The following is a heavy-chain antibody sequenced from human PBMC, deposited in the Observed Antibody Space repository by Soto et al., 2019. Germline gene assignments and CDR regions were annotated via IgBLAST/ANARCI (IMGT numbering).Heavy chain of an antibody. CDR3: ARAGENYGSGTFSPPLRYYFNS. Sequence: QVQLVQSGAEVKKPGASVTVSCKASGYTFTTHYMHWVRQAPGQGLEWMGIINPSGGRTTYAQKSQGRVSLTSDTSTNTVYMELSSLRSEDTAVYYCARAGENYGSGTFSPPLRYYFNSWGQGTLVTVSS. J-gene: IGHJ4*02. V-gene: IGHV1-46*04. CDR1: GYTFTTHY. D-gene: IGHD3-10*01. CDR2: INPSGGRT.